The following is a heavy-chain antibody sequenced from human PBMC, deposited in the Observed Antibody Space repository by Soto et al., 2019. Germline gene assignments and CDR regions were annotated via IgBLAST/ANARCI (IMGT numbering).Heavy chain of an antibody. CDR2: IAYDGSNK. V-gene: IGHV3-30-3*01. J-gene: IGHJ4*02. Sequence: QVQLVESGGGVVQPGRSLRLSCAASGFTFSDYVMHWVRQAPGKGLEWVAVIAYDGSNKYYADSVKGRFTISRDSSKSTLYLEMNSLRAEDTAVYYCAREAEGDYFDYWGQGTVVTVSS. CDR1: GFTFSDYV. D-gene: IGHD3-16*01. CDR3: AREAEGDYFDY.